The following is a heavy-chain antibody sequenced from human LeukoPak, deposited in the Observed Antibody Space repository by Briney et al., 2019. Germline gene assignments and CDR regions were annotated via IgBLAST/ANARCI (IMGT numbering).Heavy chain of an antibody. Sequence: PSETLSLTCTVSGGSISNYYWSWIRQPPGLGLEWMEYIHFSGRTNYNPSLKSRVTMSVDTSKKQLSLKLTSMTAADTAVYYCARELGATEVNYGMDVWGHGTTVTVSS. D-gene: IGHD1-26*01. CDR1: GGSISNYY. J-gene: IGHJ6*02. V-gene: IGHV4-59*01. CDR2: IHFSGRT. CDR3: ARELGATEVNYGMDV.